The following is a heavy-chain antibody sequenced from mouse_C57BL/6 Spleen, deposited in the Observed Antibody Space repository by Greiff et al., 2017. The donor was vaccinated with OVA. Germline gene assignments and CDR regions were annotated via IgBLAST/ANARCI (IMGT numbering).Heavy chain of an antibody. CDR1: GYTFTSYL. D-gene: IGHD4-1*01. CDR3: ARGGRTGAAWFAY. V-gene: IGHV1-50*01. CDR2: IDPSDSYT. Sequence: QVQLQQPGAELVKPGASVKLSCKASGYTFTSYLMQWVKQRPGQGLEWIGEIDPSDSYTNYNQKFKGKATLTVDTSSSTAYMQLSSLTSEDSAVYYCARGGRTGAAWFAYWGQGTLVTVSA. J-gene: IGHJ3*01.